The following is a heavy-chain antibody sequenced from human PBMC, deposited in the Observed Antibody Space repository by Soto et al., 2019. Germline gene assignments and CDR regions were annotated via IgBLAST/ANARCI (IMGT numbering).Heavy chain of an antibody. D-gene: IGHD6-19*01. CDR2: IVPIFETL. J-gene: IGHJ4*02. V-gene: IGHV1-69*18. CDR3: VVMGNVAVSNPRSFDY. CDR1: GATFSGYA. Sequence: QVQLVQSGAEVKKPGSSVKVSCKASGATFSGYAINWVRQAPGQGVEWLGRIVPIFETLNYAERFQGRVAITADESTTTAYMELTNLTHEYTAVYYCVVMGNVAVSNPRSFDYWGQETQVTVSS.